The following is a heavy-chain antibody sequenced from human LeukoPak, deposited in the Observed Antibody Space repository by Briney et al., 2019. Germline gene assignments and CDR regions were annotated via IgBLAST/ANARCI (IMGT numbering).Heavy chain of an antibody. CDR3: AKQPYNYYYLDV. CDR2: IVGDSSKT. Sequence: PGGSLRLSCAASGFTHHDYAMTWVRQAPGKGLEWVSTIVGDSSKTYYADSVKGRFTISRDNSNYMLFLHMNSLRAEDTAIYYCAKQPYNYYYLDVWGKGTTVTVSS. J-gene: IGHJ6*03. V-gene: IGHV3-23*01. D-gene: IGHD2-2*02. CDR1: GFTHHDYA.